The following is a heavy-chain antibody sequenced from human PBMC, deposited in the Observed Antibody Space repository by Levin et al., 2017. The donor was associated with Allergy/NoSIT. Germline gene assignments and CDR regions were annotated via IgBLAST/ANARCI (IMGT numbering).Heavy chain of an antibody. CDR3: ARGFDFWSGYAHSAFDY. CDR1: GYTFTSYA. J-gene: IGHJ4*02. V-gene: IGHV7-4-1*02. Sequence: GESLKISCKASGYTFTSYAMNWVRQAPGQGLEWMGWINTNTGNPTYAQGFTGRFVFSLDTSVSTAYLQISSLKAEDTAVYYCARGFDFWSGYAHSAFDYWGQGTLVTVSS. D-gene: IGHD3-3*01. CDR2: INTNTGNP.